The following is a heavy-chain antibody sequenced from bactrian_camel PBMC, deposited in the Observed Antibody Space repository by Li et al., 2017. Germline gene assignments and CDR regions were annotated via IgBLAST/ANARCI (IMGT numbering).Heavy chain of an antibody. Sequence: HVQLVESGGGLVQPGESLRLSCAASGFTFSSYEMNWVRQAPGKGLEWVSAINTAGERTYYAGSVKGRFIVSRDNARNTLYLQLDSLKTEDTAMYYCAKDNFLYSPTDPYYAQGTQVTVS. CDR1: GFTFSSYE. CDR2: INTAGERT. D-gene: IGHD1*01. J-gene: IGHJ4*01. V-gene: IGHV3S1*01.